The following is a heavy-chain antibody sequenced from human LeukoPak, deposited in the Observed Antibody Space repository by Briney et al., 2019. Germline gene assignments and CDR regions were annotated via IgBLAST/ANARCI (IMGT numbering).Heavy chain of an antibody. CDR2: IIPILGIA. Sequence: ASVKVSCKASGGTFSSYAISWVRQAPGQGLEWMGRIIPILGIANYAQKFRGRVTITADKSTSTAYMELSSLRSEDTAVYYCAREDIVVVPAAKYYYYYGMDVWGQGTTVTVSS. CDR3: AREDIVVVPAAKYYYYYGMDV. D-gene: IGHD2-2*01. J-gene: IGHJ6*02. V-gene: IGHV1-69*04. CDR1: GGTFSSYA.